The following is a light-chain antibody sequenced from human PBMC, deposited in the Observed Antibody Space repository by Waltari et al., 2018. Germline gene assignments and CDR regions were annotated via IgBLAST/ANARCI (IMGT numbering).Light chain of an antibody. J-gene: IGLJ2*01. Sequence: SYVLTQPHSVSVAPGQTARITCGGDHIEAKRVHWYQQKPGQAPVVVVFDDSDRPSGIPERFSGANSGNTATLTISRVEGGDEADYFCQVWDSSGDLLVIFGGGTKLTVL. CDR2: DDS. CDR1: HIEAKR. V-gene: IGLV3-21*02. CDR3: QVWDSSGDLLVI.